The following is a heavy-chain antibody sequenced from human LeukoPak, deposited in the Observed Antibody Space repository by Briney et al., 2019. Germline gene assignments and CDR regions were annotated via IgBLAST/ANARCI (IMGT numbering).Heavy chain of an antibody. CDR1: GFTFSSYW. CDR2: IKQDGSEK. D-gene: IGHD3-16*02. Sequence: GGSLRLSCAASGFTFSSYWMSWVRQAPGKGLEWVANIKQDGSEKYYVDSVKGRFTISRDNAKNSLYLQMNSLRAEDTAVYYCARDYDYVWGSYRYRYYYYYMDVWGKGTTVTVSS. V-gene: IGHV3-7*01. J-gene: IGHJ6*03. CDR3: ARDYDYVWGSYRYRYYYYYMDV.